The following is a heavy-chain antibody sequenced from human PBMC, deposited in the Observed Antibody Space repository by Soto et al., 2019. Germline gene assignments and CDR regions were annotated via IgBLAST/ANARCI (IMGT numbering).Heavy chain of an antibody. J-gene: IGHJ4*02. D-gene: IGHD2-8*01. CDR3: ATDAYYCINE. V-gene: IGHV3-15*07. Sequence: GGSLRLSCAASGFTFTTTWMNWVRQAPGKGLEWVGHVKSKKDGGTTDFAAPVKGRFTITRDDSRNTVYLQMNNLKSEDTAVYYCATDAYYCINEWGPGTLVTVSS. CDR2: VKSKKDGGTT. CDR1: GFTFTTTW.